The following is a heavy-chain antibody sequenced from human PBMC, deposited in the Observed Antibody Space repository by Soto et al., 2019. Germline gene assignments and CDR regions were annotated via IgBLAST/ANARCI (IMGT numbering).Heavy chain of an antibody. CDR2: IGESGTPT. Sequence: EVQVLESGGGLVQPGGSLRLSCEASGLTFSSYAMKWVRQAPGKGLEWVSLIGESGTPTYYADSVKGRFTISRDNSGNTLSLEMYSLRAEDTAVYYCARYIPGVRYYGMDVWGQGTTVTVSS. V-gene: IGHV3-23*01. CDR1: GLTFSSYA. CDR3: ARYIPGVRYYGMDV. J-gene: IGHJ6*02. D-gene: IGHD2-2*01.